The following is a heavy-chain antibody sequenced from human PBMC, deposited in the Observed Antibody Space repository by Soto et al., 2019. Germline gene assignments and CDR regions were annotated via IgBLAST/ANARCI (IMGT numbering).Heavy chain of an antibody. CDR1: GFTFSSYA. CDR3: ARVDFSGYNWKQFDP. D-gene: IGHD1-1*01. V-gene: IGHV3-30-3*01. J-gene: IGHJ5*02. Sequence: PGGSLRLSCAASGFTFSSYAMHWVRQAPGKGLEWVAIMSYDGTNKYYADSVKGRFTISRDNSKNTLYLQMNSLRPEDTAVYLCARVDFSGYNWKQFDPWGQGTLVTVSS. CDR2: MSYDGTNK.